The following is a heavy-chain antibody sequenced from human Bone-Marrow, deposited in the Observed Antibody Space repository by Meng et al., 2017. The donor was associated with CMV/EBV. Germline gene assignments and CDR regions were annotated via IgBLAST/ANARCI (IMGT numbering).Heavy chain of an antibody. CDR3: TARDSVRGVIITSY. V-gene: IGHV3-15*01. CDR1: GLTFSNAW. D-gene: IGHD3-10*01. CDR2: IKSKTDGGTT. J-gene: IGHJ4*02. Sequence: ESLKISCAASGLTFSNAWMSWVRQAPGKGLEWVGRIKSKTDGGTTDYAAPVKGRFTISRDDSKNTLYLQMNSLKTEDTAVYYCTARDSVRGVIITSYWGQGTLVTGSS.